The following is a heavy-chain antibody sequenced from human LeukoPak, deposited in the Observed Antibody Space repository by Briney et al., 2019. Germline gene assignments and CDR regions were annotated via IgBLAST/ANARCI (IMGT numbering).Heavy chain of an antibody. CDR3: ARETSQKGAHYMDV. J-gene: IGHJ6*03. CDR2: IYYSGST. D-gene: IGHD3-16*01. CDR1: GGSISSYY. Sequence: SETLSLPCTVSGGSISSYYWSWIRQPPGKGLEWIGYIYYSGSTNYNPSLKSRVTISVDTSKNQFSLKLSSVTAADTAVYYCARETSQKGAHYMDVWGKGTTVTISS. V-gene: IGHV4-59*01.